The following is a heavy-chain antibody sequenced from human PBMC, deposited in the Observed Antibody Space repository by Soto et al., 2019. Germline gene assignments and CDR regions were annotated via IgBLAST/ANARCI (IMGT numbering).Heavy chain of an antibody. V-gene: IGHV5-10-1*03. CDR3: ARRQKGGYDSSGYYYENHDY. CDR2: IDPSDSYT. Sequence: EVQLVQSGAEVKKPGESLRISCKGSGYSFTSYWISWVRQMPGKGLEWMGRIDPSDSYTNYSPSFQGHVTISADKSISTAYLQWSSLKASDTAMYYCARRQKGGYDSSGYYYENHDYWGQGTLVTVSS. D-gene: IGHD3-22*01. CDR1: GYSFTSYW. J-gene: IGHJ4*02.